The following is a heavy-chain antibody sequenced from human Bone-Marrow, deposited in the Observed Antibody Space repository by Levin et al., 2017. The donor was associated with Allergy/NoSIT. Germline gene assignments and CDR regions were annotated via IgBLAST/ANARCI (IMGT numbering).Heavy chain of an antibody. CDR3: VSPETYGPYSMDV. V-gene: IGHV3-11*01. J-gene: IGHJ6*02. Sequence: PGGSLRLSCAASGFTFSDFYMAWIRQAPGKGPEWVSYISGTGAIIYYADSVKGRATISRDNANNSVDLLMNSLRAEDTAVYYCVSPETYGPYSMDVWGQGTTVTVSS. CDR2: ISGTGAII. CDR1: GFTFSDFY. D-gene: IGHD3-10*01.